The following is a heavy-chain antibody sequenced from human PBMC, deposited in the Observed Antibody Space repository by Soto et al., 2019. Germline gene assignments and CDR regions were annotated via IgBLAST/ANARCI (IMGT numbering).Heavy chain of an antibody. D-gene: IGHD2-8*01. CDR1: GGSISSGDYY. J-gene: IGHJ4*02. CDR2: IYYSGST. Sequence: PSETLSLTCTVSGGSISSGDYYWSWIRQPPGKGLEWIGYIYYSGSTYYNPSLKSRVTISVDTSKNQFSLKLSSVTAADTAVYYCARVGGCTNGVCYKYFDYWGQGTPVTVSS. CDR3: ARVGGCTNGVCYKYFDY. V-gene: IGHV4-30-4*01.